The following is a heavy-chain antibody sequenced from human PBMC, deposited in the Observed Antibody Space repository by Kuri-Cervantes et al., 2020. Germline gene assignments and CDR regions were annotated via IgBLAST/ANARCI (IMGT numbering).Heavy chain of an antibody. CDR1: GGSVSSGSYY. Sequence: SETLSLTCTVSGGSVSSGSYYWSWIRQPPGKGLEWIGYIYYSGSTNYNPSLKSRVTISVDTSKNQFSLKLSSVTAADTAVYYCASNSSGWYGNDAFDIWGQGTMVTVSS. D-gene: IGHD6-19*01. CDR2: IYYSGST. J-gene: IGHJ3*02. CDR3: ASNSSGWYGNDAFDI. V-gene: IGHV4-61*01.